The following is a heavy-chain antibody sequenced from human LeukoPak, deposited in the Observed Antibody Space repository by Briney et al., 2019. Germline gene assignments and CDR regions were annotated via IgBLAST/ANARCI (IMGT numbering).Heavy chain of an antibody. J-gene: IGHJ4*02. D-gene: IGHD6-13*01. CDR3: ARAYSSSLDY. CDR2: IYWDDDK. CDR1: GFSLSTSGVG. V-gene: IGHV2-5*02. Sequence: GPTLVKPTQTLTLTCTFSGFSLSTSGVGVGWIRQPPGKALEWLALIYWDDDKRYSPSPKSRLTITKDTSKNQVVLTMTSMDPVDTATYYCARAYSSSLDYWGQGTLVTVSS.